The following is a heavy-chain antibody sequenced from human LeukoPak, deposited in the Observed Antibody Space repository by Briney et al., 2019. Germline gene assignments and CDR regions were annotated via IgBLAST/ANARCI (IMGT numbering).Heavy chain of an antibody. Sequence: SETLSLTCTVSGGSISSSSYYWGWIRQPPGKGLEWIGSIYYSGSTYYNPSLKSRVTISVDTSKNQFSLKLSSVTAADTAVYYCARSYDFWSGYSYFDYWGQETLVTVSS. J-gene: IGHJ4*02. CDR2: IYYSGST. CDR1: GGSISSSSYY. D-gene: IGHD3-3*01. CDR3: ARSYDFWSGYSYFDY. V-gene: IGHV4-39*01.